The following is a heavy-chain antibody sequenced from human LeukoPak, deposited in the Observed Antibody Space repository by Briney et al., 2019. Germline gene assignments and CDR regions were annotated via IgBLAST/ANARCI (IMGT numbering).Heavy chain of an antibody. CDR1: GFTFSSYW. CDR3: ARAPSFDSSGFDAFDI. CDR2: IKQDGSEK. V-gene: IGHV3-7*01. J-gene: IGHJ3*02. Sequence: GGSLRLSCAASGFTFSSYWMSWVRQAPGKGLEWVAKIKQDGSEKYYVDSVKGRFTISRDNAKNSLYLQMNSLRAEDTAVYYCARAPSFDSSGFDAFDIWGQGTMVTVSS. D-gene: IGHD3-22*01.